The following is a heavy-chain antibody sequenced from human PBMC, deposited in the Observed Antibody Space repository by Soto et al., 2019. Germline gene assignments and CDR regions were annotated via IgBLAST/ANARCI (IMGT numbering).Heavy chain of an antibody. V-gene: IGHV3-15*01. CDR2: IKNNADGGTA. D-gene: IGHD1-1*01. CDR1: LLNFNIAW. CDR3: TTMNDRDAFEI. Sequence: EEQLVESGGGLVERGGSLRLSCAASLLNFNIAWLSWVRQAPGKGLEWVGRIKNNADGGTADSAAPVKDRFIVSRDDSKSTLYLQMNSLKIKDTAMYYCTTMNDRDAFEIWGQGAMVTVSS. J-gene: IGHJ3*02.